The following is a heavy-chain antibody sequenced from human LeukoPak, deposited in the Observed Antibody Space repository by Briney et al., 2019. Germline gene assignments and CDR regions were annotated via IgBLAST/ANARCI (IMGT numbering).Heavy chain of an antibody. CDR1: GGSISSGGYS. Sequence: SETLSLTCAVSGGSISSGGYSWSWIRQPPGKGLEWIGYIYHSGSTYYNPSLKSRVTISVDTSKNQFSLKLSSVTAPGTAVYYCARGATVTVFDIWGQGKRVTVSS. V-gene: IGHV4-30-2*01. CDR2: IYHSGST. J-gene: IGHJ3*02. D-gene: IGHD4-17*01. CDR3: ARGATVTVFDI.